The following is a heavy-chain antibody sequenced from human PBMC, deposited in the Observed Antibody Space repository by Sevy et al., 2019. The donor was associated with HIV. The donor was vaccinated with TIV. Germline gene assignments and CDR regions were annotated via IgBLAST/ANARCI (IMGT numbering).Heavy chain of an antibody. D-gene: IGHD2-21*01. Sequence: GGSLRLSCAASGFTFSNFAMSWVRQAPGKGLEWVFAISATGGSTYYGDSVKGRFPISRDNSKNTLYLQMNNLRAEDTAVYYCAKDGRSILYFFDHWGQGTLVTVSS. V-gene: IGHV3-23*01. CDR3: AKDGRSILYFFDH. J-gene: IGHJ4*02. CDR1: GFTFSNFA. CDR2: ISATGGST.